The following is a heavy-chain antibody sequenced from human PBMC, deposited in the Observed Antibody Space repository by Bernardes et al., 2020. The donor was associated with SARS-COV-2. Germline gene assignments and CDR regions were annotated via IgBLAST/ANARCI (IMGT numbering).Heavy chain of an antibody. V-gene: IGHV3-9*01. J-gene: IGHJ4*02. CDR2: ISWNSGSI. CDR1: GFTFDDYA. D-gene: IGHD3-22*01. CDR3: AKEASSGYLVGHFGY. Sequence: GGSLRLSCAASGFTFDDYAMHWVRQAPGKGLEWVSGISWNSGSIGYADSVKGRFTISRDNAKNSLYLQMNSLRAEDTALYYCAKEASSGYLVGHFGYWGQGTLVTVSS.